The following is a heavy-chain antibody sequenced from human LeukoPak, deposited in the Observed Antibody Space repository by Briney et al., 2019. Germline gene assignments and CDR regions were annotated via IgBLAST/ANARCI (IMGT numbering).Heavy chain of an antibody. CDR2: MNPNSGNT. D-gene: IGHD2-21*02. CDR1: GYTFTSYD. V-gene: IGHV1-8*01. Sequence: ASVKVSCKASGYTFTSYDINWVRQATGHGLEWMGWMNPNSGNTGYAQKFQGRVTMTRNTPISTAYMELSSLRSEGTAVYYCARVMPDCGGDCSLDYWGQGTLVTVSS. J-gene: IGHJ4*02. CDR3: ARVMPDCGGDCSLDY.